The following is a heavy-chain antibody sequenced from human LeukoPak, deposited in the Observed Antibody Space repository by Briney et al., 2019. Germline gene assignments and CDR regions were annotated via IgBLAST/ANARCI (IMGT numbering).Heavy chain of an antibody. CDR1: GYTFTSYG. D-gene: IGHD1-26*01. CDR3: ARSSGDSGNYYYYGMDV. J-gene: IGHJ6*02. Sequence: ASVKVSCKASGYTFTSYGISGVRQAPGQGREWMGWISAYNGNTNYAQKLQGRVTMTTDTSTSTAYMELRSLRSDDTAVYYCARSSGDSGNYYYYGMDVWGQGTTVTVSS. V-gene: IGHV1-18*01. CDR2: ISAYNGNT.